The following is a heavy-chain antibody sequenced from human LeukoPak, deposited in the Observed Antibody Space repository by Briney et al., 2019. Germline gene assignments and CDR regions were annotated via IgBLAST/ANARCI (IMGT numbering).Heavy chain of an antibody. Sequence: ASVKVSCKASGYTFTSYYMHWVRQAPGQGPEWMGIINPSGGSTSYAQKFQGRVTMTRDTSTSTVYMELSSLRSEDTAVYYCASGTRIAVAGTGFDYWGQGTLVTVSS. CDR3: ASGTRIAVAGTGFDY. CDR1: GYTFTSYY. V-gene: IGHV1-46*01. J-gene: IGHJ4*02. D-gene: IGHD6-19*01. CDR2: INPSGGST.